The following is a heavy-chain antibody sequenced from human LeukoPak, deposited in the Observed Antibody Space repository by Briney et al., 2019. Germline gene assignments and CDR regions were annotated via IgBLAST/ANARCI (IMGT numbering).Heavy chain of an antibody. V-gene: IGHV3-53*05. D-gene: IGHD3-22*01. CDR1: GFSVSSNY. Sequence: GGSLRLSCTASGFSVSSNYMHWVRQAPGKGLEWVSVVYSGGSTYYADSVQGRFTISRDNDEKTLYLQMNSLRREDTAIYYCAKDVAMTYRGYFDLWGRGTHVIVSS. J-gene: IGHJ2*01. CDR2: VYSGGST. CDR3: AKDVAMTYRGYFDL.